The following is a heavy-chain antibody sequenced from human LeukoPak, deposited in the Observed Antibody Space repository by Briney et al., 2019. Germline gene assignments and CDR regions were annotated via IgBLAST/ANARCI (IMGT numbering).Heavy chain of an antibody. CDR3: ARGPGDSGPTDY. CDR1: GGSFSGYY. Sequence: SETLSLTCAVDGGSFSGYYWSWIRQPPGKGLEWIGETNHSGSTNYNPSLKSRVTISVDTSKNQFSLKLSSVTAADTAVYYCARGPGDSGPTDYWGQGTLVTVSS. J-gene: IGHJ4*02. D-gene: IGHD5-12*01. CDR2: TNHSGST. V-gene: IGHV4-34*01.